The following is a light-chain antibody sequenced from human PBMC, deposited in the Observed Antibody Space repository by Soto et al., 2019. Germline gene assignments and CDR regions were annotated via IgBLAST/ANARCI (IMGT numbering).Light chain of an antibody. J-gene: IGKJ1*01. CDR1: QSVRRY. CDR3: QQRSNWPPT. CDR2: DAS. Sequence: EIVLTQSPATLSLSPGERATLSCRASQSVRRYLAWYQQKPGQAPRLLIYDASDRATGIPARFSGSGSGTDFTLTISNLEPEDFAVYSCQQRSNWPPTFGQGTKVDIK. V-gene: IGKV3-11*01.